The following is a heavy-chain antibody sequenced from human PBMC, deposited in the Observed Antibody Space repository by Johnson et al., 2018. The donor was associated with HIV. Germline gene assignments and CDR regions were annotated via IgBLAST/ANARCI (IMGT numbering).Heavy chain of an antibody. V-gene: IGHV3-20*04. CDR3: ARDLGRWAVTTEYGLEI. Sequence: VQLVESGGGLVQPGGSLRVSCTASGFTFDEYGMSWVRQAPGKGLEWVSGITWNGGTTGYAASVKGRFLISRDNAKNSLYLQMNRLSAEDTALYYCARDLGRWAVTTEYGLEIWGQGTMVTVSS. D-gene: IGHD4-17*01. CDR1: GFTFDEYG. J-gene: IGHJ3*01. CDR2: ITWNGGTT.